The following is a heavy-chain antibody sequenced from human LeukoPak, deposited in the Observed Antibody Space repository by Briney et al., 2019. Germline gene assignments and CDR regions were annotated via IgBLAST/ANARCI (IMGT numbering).Heavy chain of an antibody. CDR1: GYTFTSYY. D-gene: IGHD3-3*01. V-gene: IGHV1-46*01. Sequence: GASVKVSCKASGYTFTSYYMHWVRQAPGQGLEWMGIINPSGGSTSYAQKFQGRVTMTRDTSTSTVYMELSSLRSEDTAVYYCARDRAGSGYEPYFDYWGQGTLVTVSS. J-gene: IGHJ4*02. CDR2: INPSGGST. CDR3: ARDRAGSGYEPYFDY.